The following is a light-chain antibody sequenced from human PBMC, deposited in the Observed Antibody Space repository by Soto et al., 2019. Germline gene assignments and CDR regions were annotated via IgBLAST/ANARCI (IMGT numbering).Light chain of an antibody. V-gene: IGLV2-11*01. J-gene: IGLJ1*01. Sequence: QSALTQPPSASGSPGQSVTISCTGTSSDVGGYNYVSWYQQHPGKAPKLIISEVSKRPSGVPDRFSGSKSGNTASLTISGLQAEDEADYYCCSYADTYTFVFGTGTKVTVL. CDR3: CSYADTYTFV. CDR2: EVS. CDR1: SSDVGGYNY.